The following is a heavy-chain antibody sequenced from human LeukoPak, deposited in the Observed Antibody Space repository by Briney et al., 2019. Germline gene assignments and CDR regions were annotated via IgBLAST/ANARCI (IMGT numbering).Heavy chain of an antibody. Sequence: GASVKVSCKASGYTVTSYDINWVRQATGQGLEWMGWMNPNSSNTGYAQKFQGRVTMTRNTSISTAYMELSSLRSEDTAVYYCARGIAVAGTDYWGQGTLVTVSS. CDR3: ARGIAVAGTDY. D-gene: IGHD6-19*01. CDR1: GYTVTSYD. J-gene: IGHJ4*02. CDR2: MNPNSSNT. V-gene: IGHV1-8*01.